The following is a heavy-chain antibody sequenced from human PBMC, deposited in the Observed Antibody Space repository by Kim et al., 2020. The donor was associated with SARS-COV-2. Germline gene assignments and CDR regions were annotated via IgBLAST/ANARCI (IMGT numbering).Heavy chain of an antibody. V-gene: IGHV4-39*01. J-gene: IGHJ4*02. CDR3: ASPQRGIAAAGDFDY. D-gene: IGHD6-13*01. Sequence: PSLKSGVTISVDTSKNQFSLKLSSVTAADTAVYYCASPQRGIAAAGDFDYWGQGTLVTVSS.